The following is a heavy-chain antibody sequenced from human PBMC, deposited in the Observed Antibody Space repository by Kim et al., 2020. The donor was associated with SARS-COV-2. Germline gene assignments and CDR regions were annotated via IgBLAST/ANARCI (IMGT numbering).Heavy chain of an antibody. CDR2: ISAYNGNT. D-gene: IGHD6-13*01. V-gene: IGHV1-18*01. CDR3: ARDFAPSSWDNWFDP. CDR1: GYTFTIYG. Sequence: ASVKVSCKASGYTFTIYGISWVRKAPGQGLEWMGWISAYNGNTNYAQKLQGRVTMTTDTSTSTAYMELRSLRSDDTAVYYCARDFAPSSWDNWFDPWGQGTLVTVSS. J-gene: IGHJ5*02.